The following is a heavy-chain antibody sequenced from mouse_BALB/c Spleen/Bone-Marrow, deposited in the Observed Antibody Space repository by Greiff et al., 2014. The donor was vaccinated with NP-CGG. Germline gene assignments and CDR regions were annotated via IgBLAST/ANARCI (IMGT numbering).Heavy chain of an antibody. D-gene: IGHD1-1*01. CDR2: ISDGGSYT. J-gene: IGHJ1*01. CDR1: GFTFSDYY. V-gene: IGHV5-4*02. Sequence: DVMLVESGGGLVKPGGSLKLSCAASGFTFSDYYMYWVRQTPEKRLEWVATISDGGSYTYYPDSVKGRFTIPRDNAKNNLYLQMTSLKSEDTAMYYCARDSYYYGSSYWYFDVWGAGTTVTVSS. CDR3: ARDSYYYGSSYWYFDV.